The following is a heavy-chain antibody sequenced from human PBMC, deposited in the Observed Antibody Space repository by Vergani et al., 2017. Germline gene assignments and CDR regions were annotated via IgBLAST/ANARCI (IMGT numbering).Heavy chain of an antibody. Sequence: QVQLQQWGAGLLKPSETLSLTCAVYGGSFSGYYWSWIRQPPGKGLEWIGEINHSGSTNYNPSLKSRVTISVDTSKNQFSLKLSSVTAADTAVYYCARAYCGGDCYSGRTEYFQHWGQGTLVTVSS. CDR2: INHSGST. CDR1: GGSFSGYY. V-gene: IGHV4-34*01. CDR3: ARAYCGGDCYSGRTEYFQH. D-gene: IGHD2-21*01. J-gene: IGHJ1*01.